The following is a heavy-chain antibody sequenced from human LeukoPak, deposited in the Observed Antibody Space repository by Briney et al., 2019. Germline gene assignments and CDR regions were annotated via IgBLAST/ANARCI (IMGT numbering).Heavy chain of an antibody. CDR2: IYPGDSDT. Sequence: GESLKISCKGSGYSLTSYWIGWVRQMPGKGLEWMGIIYPGDSDTRYSPSFQGQVTISADKSISTAYLQWSSLKASDTAMYYCAITDYYGSGSYNAFDIWGQGTMVTVSS. D-gene: IGHD3-10*01. CDR1: GYSLTSYW. J-gene: IGHJ3*02. CDR3: AITDYYGSGSYNAFDI. V-gene: IGHV5-51*01.